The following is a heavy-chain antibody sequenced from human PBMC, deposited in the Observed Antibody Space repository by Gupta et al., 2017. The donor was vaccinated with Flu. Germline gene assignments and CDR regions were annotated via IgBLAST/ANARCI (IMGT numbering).Heavy chain of an antibody. D-gene: IGHD6-19*01. V-gene: IGHV3-23*01. J-gene: IGHJ4*02. CDR2: ITGGGTST. CDR1: GLPFNRYA. CDR3: AKATKAVADYYYFDS. Sequence: EVQLLESGGGLVPPRGSLRLFCAGSGLPFNRYALKWVRQAPGKGLEWVSSITGGGTSTYYADSVKGRFTISRDNSKDTLYLQMNNLRAGDTAVYYCAKATKAVADYYYFDSWGQGSLVSVSS.